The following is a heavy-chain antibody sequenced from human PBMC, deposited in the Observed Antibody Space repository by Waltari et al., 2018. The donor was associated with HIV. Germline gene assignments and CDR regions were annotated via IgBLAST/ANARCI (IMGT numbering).Heavy chain of an antibody. J-gene: IGHJ4*02. D-gene: IGHD3-10*01. CDR1: GFTFTRYW. CDR3: ASLSYGSGDRDFDY. Sequence: EVQLVESGGDLVQPGGSLRLTCAASGFTFTRYWMHCVRQAPGKGLVWVSRINNDGSSTSYADSVKGRFTISRDNAKNTVYLQMNSLRAEDTAVYYCASLSYGSGDRDFDYWGQGTLVTVSS. V-gene: IGHV3-74*01. CDR2: INNDGSST.